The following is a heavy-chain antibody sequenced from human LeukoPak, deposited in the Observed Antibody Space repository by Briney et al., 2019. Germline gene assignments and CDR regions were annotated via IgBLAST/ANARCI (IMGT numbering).Heavy chain of an antibody. CDR1: GGSISTSTYY. CDR3: ARSATYDFWSGYYTHYFDY. Sequence: SETLSLTCSVSGGSISTSTYYWGWIRQPPGKGLEWIGTFYYSGSTYYNPSLKSRVTISVDTSKNQFSLKLNSVTAADTAVYYCARSATYDFWSGYYTHYFDYWGQGTLVTVSS. V-gene: IGHV4-39*07. J-gene: IGHJ4*02. D-gene: IGHD3-3*01. CDR2: FYYSGST.